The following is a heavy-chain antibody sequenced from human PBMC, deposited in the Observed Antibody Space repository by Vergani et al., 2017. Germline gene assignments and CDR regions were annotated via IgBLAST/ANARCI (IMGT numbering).Heavy chain of an antibody. CDR3: ADSTVTTYYYYGMDV. Sequence: QVQLVQSGAEVKKTGSSVKVSCKASGGTFSSYAISWVRQAPGQGLEWMGRIIPIFGTANYEQKFQGRVTITADESTSTAYMELSSLRSEDTAVYYCADSTVTTYYYYGMDVWGQGTTVTVSS. CDR2: IIPIFGTA. CDR1: GGTFSSYA. J-gene: IGHJ6*02. D-gene: IGHD4-17*01. V-gene: IGHV1-69*18.